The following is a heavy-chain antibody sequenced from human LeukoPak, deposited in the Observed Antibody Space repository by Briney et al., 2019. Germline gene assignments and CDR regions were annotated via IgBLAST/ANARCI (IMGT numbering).Heavy chain of an antibody. CDR3: ARGGAARLHFQN. V-gene: IGHV4-59*01. CDR2: IYHSGST. Sequence: PSETLSLTCIVSGGSISTYYWNWIRQPPGKGLEWIGYIYHSGSTNCNPSLQSRVTISVDTSKNQFSLNLNSVTAADTAVYYCARGGAARLHFQNWGQGTLVTVSS. CDR1: GGSISTYY. J-gene: IGHJ1*01. D-gene: IGHD6-6*01.